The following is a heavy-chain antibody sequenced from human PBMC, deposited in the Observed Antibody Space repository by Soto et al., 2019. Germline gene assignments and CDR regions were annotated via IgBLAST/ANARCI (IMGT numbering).Heavy chain of an antibody. CDR2: IGFSDGGT. CDR1: GFPFRRYA. D-gene: IGHD2-15*01. J-gene: IGHJ2*01. Sequence: EEQLLESGGGLIQPGGLLRLAWSASGFPFRRYAMTRVPRAPGKGLEWVSSIGFSDGGTYYADSVKGRLTISRDNSKNTLFLQMNSLRVEDTAVYYCVKDDRILGRRYFDLWGRGTLVTVSS. CDR3: VKDDRILGRRYFDL. V-gene: IGHV3-23*01.